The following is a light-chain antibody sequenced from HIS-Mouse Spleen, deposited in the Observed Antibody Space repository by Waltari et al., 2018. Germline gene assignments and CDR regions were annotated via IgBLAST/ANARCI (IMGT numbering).Light chain of an antibody. CDR3: AAWDDSLNGWV. V-gene: IGLV1-44*01. CDR1: SSNIGSTN. Sequence: QSVLTQPPSASGTPGQRVTIPCSGSSSNIGSTNGNWYQQPPGTAPTLIIYSNNQRPSGVPDRFSGSKSGTSASLAISGLQSEDEADYYCAAWDDSLNGWVFGGGTKLTVL. J-gene: IGLJ3*02. CDR2: SNN.